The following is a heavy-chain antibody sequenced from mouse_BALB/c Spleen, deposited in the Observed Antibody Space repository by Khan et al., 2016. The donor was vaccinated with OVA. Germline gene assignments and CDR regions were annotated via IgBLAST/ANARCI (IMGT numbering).Heavy chain of an antibody. V-gene: IGHV9-3-1*01. D-gene: IGHD2-10*01. CDR1: GYTFTTYG. Sequence: QVQLQQSGPELKKPGETVKISCKASGYTFTTYGMNWVKQAPGKGLKWMGWINTYTGEPTYADDFKGRFAFSLETSATTAYLQINNLKNEDTATXFCARPPYFSYVMVYWGQGTSVTVSS. CDR2: INTYTGEP. J-gene: IGHJ4*01. CDR3: ARPPYFSYVMVY.